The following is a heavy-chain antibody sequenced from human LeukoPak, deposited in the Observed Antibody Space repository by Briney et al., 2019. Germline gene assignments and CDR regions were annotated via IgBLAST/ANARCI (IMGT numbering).Heavy chain of an antibody. CDR3: LEVGARGFDY. CDR2: IYYSGST. V-gene: IGHV4-39*01. D-gene: IGHD1-26*01. CDR1: GGSISSGSYY. J-gene: IGHJ4*02. Sequence: SQTLSLTCTVSGGSISSGSYYWSWIRQPPGKGLEWIGSIYYSGSTYYNPSLKSRVTISVDTSKNQFSLKLSSVTAADTAVYYCLEVGARGFDYWGQGTLVTVSS.